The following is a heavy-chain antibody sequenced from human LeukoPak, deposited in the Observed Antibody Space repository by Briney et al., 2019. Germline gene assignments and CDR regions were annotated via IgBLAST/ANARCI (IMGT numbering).Heavy chain of an antibody. D-gene: IGHD4/OR15-4a*01. CDR1: GYTFTSYG. Sequence: ASVKVSCKASGYTFTSYGISWVRQAPGQGFEWMGWISAYNGNTNYAQKLQGRVTMTTDTSTSTAYMELRSLRSDDTAVYYCARDRRSTMVADYYYGMDVWGQGTTVTVSS. J-gene: IGHJ6*02. V-gene: IGHV1-18*01. CDR3: ARDRRSTMVADYYYGMDV. CDR2: ISAYNGNT.